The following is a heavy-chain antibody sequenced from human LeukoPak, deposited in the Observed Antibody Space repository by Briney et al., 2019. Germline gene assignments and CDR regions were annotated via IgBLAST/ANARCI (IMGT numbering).Heavy chain of an antibody. D-gene: IGHD6-19*01. CDR2: ISYDGSNK. J-gene: IGHJ5*02. CDR1: GFTFSSYA. V-gene: IGHV3-30*04. CDR3: ARDKRRAVAGMDWFDP. Sequence: GGSLRLSCAASGFTFSSYAMHWVRQAPGKGLEWVAVISYDGSNKYYADSVKGRFTISRDNSKNTLYLQMNSLRAEDTAVYYCARDKRRAVAGMDWFDPWGQGTLVTVSS.